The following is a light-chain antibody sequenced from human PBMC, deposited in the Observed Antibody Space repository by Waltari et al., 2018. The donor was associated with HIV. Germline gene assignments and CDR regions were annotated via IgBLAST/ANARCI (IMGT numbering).Light chain of an antibody. Sequence: QSALTQPHSVSGSPGPSVTISCPGSSHDAGSFDFVSWYQHHPGKAPKLITYDASKRPSGIPDRFSASKSGNTASLTISGLQPDDEADYYCCSYAGSYSWVFGGGTKLTVL. CDR2: DAS. V-gene: IGLV2-11*01. CDR1: SHDAGSFDF. J-gene: IGLJ3*02. CDR3: CSYAGSYSWV.